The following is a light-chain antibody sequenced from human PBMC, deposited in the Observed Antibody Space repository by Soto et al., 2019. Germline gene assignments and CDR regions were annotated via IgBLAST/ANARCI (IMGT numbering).Light chain of an antibody. CDR3: QQSYSTPFVT. Sequence: DIQMTQSPSSLSASVGDRVTITCRASQSISSYLNWYQQKPGKAPKLLIYAASSLQSGVPSRFSGSRSGTDFTHTISSLQPEDFATYYCQQSYSTPFVTFGQGTRLEIK. V-gene: IGKV1-39*01. CDR2: AAS. CDR1: QSISSY. J-gene: IGKJ5*01.